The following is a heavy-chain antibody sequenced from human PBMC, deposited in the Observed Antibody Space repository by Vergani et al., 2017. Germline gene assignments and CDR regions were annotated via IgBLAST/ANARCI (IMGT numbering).Heavy chain of an antibody. V-gene: IGHV3-21*06. J-gene: IGHJ3*02. CDR3: ARERYYDYIWGSHIDALDI. D-gene: IGHD3-16*01. Sequence: ELQLVESGGGLVQPGGSLRLSCAASGFTFSDYNINWVRQAPGKGLEWVSSISSGSSYLHYADSVKGRFSVSRDNARNSVYLQMNSLRAEDTAVYYCARERYYDYIWGSHIDALDIWGQGTMVSVSS. CDR1: GFTFSDYN. CDR2: ISSGSSYL.